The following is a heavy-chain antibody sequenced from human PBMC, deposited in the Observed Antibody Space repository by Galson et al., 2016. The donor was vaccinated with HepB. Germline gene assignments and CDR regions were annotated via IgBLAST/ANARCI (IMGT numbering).Heavy chain of an antibody. CDR3: ARTPELRRAF. CDR1: GFSFSSYA. D-gene: IGHD1-7*01. V-gene: IGHV3-30-3*01. Sequence: SLRLSCAASGFSFSSYAMHWVRQAPGKGLEWVALILYDGSNTYHADSVKGRFTISRDNSKNTLYLQMNSLRGEDTAVYYCARTPELRRAFWGQGTLVTVSS. CDR2: ILYDGSNT. J-gene: IGHJ4*02.